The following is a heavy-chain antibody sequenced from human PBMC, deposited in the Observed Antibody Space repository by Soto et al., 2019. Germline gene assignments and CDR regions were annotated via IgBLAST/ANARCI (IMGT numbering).Heavy chain of an antibody. Sequence: HPGGSLRLSCAASGFTFSSYEMNWVLQAPGKGLEWVSYISSSGSTIYYADSVKGRFTISRDNAKNSLYLQMNSLRAEDTAVYYCARDDITMMIDYYYVMDVRGQGTTVTVSS. V-gene: IGHV3-48*03. J-gene: IGHJ6*02. CDR1: GFTFSSYE. CDR2: ISSSGSTI. CDR3: ARDDITMMIDYYYVMDV. D-gene: IGHD3-22*01.